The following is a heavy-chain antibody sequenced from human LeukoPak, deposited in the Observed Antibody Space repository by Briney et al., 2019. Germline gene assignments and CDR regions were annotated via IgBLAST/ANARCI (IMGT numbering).Heavy chain of an antibody. J-gene: IGHJ4*02. Sequence: GESLKISCKGSGYSFTSYWIGWVRQMPGKGLEWMGIIYPGDSDTRYSPSFQGQVTISADKSISTAYLHWSSLKASDTAMYYCARGPSTYYYGSGSSPLPIPFDYWGQGTLVTVSS. CDR2: IYPGDSDT. D-gene: IGHD3-10*01. CDR3: ARGPSTYYYGSGSSPLPIPFDY. CDR1: GYSFTSYW. V-gene: IGHV5-51*01.